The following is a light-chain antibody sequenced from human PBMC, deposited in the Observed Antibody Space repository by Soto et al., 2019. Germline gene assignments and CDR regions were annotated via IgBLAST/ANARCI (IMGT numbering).Light chain of an antibody. CDR1: QSLSSSY. CDR2: GAS. V-gene: IGKV3-20*01. J-gene: IGKJ2*01. CDR3: QQYNSSPLRYT. Sequence: EIVLTQSPGTLSLPPGERATLSCRASQSLSSSYLAWYQQKPGRSPRLLIYGASSRATGIPERFSGSGSGTDFTLTISRLEPEDFAVYYCQQYNSSPLRYTFGQGTKLESK.